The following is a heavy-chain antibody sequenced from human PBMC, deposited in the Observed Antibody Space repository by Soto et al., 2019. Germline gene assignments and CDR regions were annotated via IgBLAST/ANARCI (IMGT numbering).Heavy chain of an antibody. CDR1: EFTFSSYA. CDR3: ARDRRDYYYYGMDV. Sequence: GGSLTLSCTASEFTFSSYAMHWVRQAPGKGLEWVAVISYDGSTYYADSVKGRFTISRDNSKNTLYLQMNSLRAEDTAVYYCARDRRDYYYYGMDVWGQGTTVTVSS. D-gene: IGHD6-6*01. CDR2: ISYDGST. J-gene: IGHJ6*02. V-gene: IGHV3-30*14.